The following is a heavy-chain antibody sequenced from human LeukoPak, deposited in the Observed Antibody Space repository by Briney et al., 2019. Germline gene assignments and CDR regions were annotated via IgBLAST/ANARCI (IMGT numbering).Heavy chain of an antibody. Sequence: ASVKVSCKASGYIFTAYYMYWVRQAPGQGLECMGRINPNSDGTNYAQKFQGRVTMTRDTSISTAYMELSRLRSDDTAVYYCATSSEGGYIYGSDIDYWGQGTLVTVSS. CDR1: GYIFTAYY. V-gene: IGHV1-2*06. CDR3: ATSSEGGYIYGSDIDY. D-gene: IGHD5-18*01. CDR2: INPNSDGT. J-gene: IGHJ4*02.